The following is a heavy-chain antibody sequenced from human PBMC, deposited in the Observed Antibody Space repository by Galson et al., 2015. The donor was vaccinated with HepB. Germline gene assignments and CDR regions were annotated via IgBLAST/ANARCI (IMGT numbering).Heavy chain of an antibody. CDR1: GFTFSSYW. Sequence: SLRLSCAASGFTFSSYWMSWVRQAPGKGLEWVANIKQDGSEKYYVDSVKGRFTISRDNAKNSLYLQMNSLRAEDTAVYYCARTGPNSSGWWVGAFDIWGQGTMVTVSS. D-gene: IGHD6-19*01. J-gene: IGHJ3*02. V-gene: IGHV3-7*01. CDR2: IKQDGSEK. CDR3: ARTGPNSSGWWVGAFDI.